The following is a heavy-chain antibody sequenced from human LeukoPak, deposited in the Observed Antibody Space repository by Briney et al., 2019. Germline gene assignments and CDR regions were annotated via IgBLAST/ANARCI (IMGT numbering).Heavy chain of an antibody. CDR3: ARTERSAVAVGAFDI. Sequence: GASVKVSCKASGYTFTNYYIHWVRQAPGQGLEWMGWINPNSGGTNYAQKFQGRVTMTRDTSISTAYMELSRLRSDDTAVYYCARTERSAVAVGAFDIWGQGTMVTVSS. CDR1: GYTFTNYY. J-gene: IGHJ3*02. V-gene: IGHV1-2*02. CDR2: INPNSGGT. D-gene: IGHD6-19*01.